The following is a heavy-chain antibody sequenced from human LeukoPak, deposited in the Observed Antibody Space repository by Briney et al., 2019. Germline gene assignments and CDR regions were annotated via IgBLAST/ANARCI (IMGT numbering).Heavy chain of an antibody. D-gene: IGHD6-13*01. CDR1: GLTFSSYG. V-gene: IGHV3-48*03. CDR2: ISSTGSTI. Sequence: GGSLRLSCAASGLTFSSYGMNWVCQAPGKGLEWGSYISSTGSTIHSAESVEGRFTSSRDNAKNSLYLQMNSLRAEETAVYYCAKDAKAVVGTGYMDVWGEGTTVTISS. J-gene: IGHJ6*03. CDR3: AKDAKAVVGTGYMDV.